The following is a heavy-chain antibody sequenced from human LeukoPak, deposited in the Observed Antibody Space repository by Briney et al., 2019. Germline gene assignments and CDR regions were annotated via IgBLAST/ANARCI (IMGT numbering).Heavy chain of an antibody. Sequence: SETLSLTCTVSGGSISSGDYYWSWIRQPPGKGLEWIGYIYYSGSTYYNPSLKSRVTISVDTSKNQFSLKLSSVTAADTAVYYCARDSDSSGFYFDCWGQGTLVTVSS. CDR2: IYYSGST. V-gene: IGHV4-30-4*01. J-gene: IGHJ4*02. CDR1: GGSISSGDYY. D-gene: IGHD3-22*01. CDR3: ARDSDSSGFYFDC.